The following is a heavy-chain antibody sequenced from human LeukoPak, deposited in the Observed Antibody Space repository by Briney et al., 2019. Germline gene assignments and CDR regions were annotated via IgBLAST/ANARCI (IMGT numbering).Heavy chain of an antibody. Sequence: PSQTLSLTCTVSGGSISSGGYYWSWIRQHPGKGLDWIGHIYYSGTSFYNPSLTSRVTISVDTSKNQFSLKLTSVNDADTAVYYCARIERSSYSLGFDYWGQGTRVTVSS. J-gene: IGHJ4*02. CDR1: GGSISSGGYY. D-gene: IGHD6-6*01. CDR3: ARIERSSYSLGFDY. CDR2: IYYSGTS. V-gene: IGHV4-31*03.